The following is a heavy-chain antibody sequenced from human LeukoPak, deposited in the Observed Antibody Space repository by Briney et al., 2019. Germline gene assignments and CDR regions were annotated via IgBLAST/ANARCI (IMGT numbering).Heavy chain of an antibody. Sequence: SETLSLTCTVSGDSITQSYWSWVRQPPGKGLEWIGEVHHSGNTKYDPALKSRVTISVDTSKNQFSLKLSSVSAADTAVYYCARLGAEYCSGGSCSDAFDIWGQGTMVTVSS. J-gene: IGHJ3*02. CDR1: GDSITQSY. D-gene: IGHD2-15*01. V-gene: IGHV4-34*01. CDR2: VHHSGNT. CDR3: ARLGAEYCSGGSCSDAFDI.